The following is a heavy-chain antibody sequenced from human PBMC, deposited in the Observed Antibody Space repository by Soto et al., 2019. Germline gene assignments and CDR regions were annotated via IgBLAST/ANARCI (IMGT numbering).Heavy chain of an antibody. V-gene: IGHV3-30*18. CDR3: AKDPAPRSGSYPVDY. Sequence: QVQLVESGGGVVQPGRSLRLSCAASGFTFSSYGMHWVRQAPGKGLEWVAVISYDGSNKFYADSAKGRFTISRDNSKNTLYLQMNSLSAEDTAVYYCAKDPAPRSGSYPVDYWGQGTLVTVSS. CDR1: GFTFSSYG. D-gene: IGHD1-26*01. CDR2: ISYDGSNK. J-gene: IGHJ4*02.